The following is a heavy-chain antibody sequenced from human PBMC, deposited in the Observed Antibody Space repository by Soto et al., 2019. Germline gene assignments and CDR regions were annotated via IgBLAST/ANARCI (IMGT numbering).Heavy chain of an antibody. D-gene: IGHD3-22*01. CDR1: GGSITSSSYY. CDR2: IYYSGST. V-gene: IGHV4-39*01. J-gene: IGHJ4*02. Sequence: TLSLTCTVSGGSITSSSYYWGWIRQPPGKGLEWVGNIYYSGSTYYNPSLKSRVTISVDTSKNQFSLKLSSVTAADTAVYYCMLGSGWKDFDYWGQGTLVTVSS. CDR3: MLGSGWKDFDY.